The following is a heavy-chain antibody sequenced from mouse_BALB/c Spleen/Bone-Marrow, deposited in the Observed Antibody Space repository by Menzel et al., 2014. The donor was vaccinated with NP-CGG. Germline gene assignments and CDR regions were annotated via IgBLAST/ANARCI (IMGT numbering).Heavy chain of an antibody. CDR1: GFNIKDTY. Sequence: EVQLQQSAAELVKSGASVKLPCTASGFNIKDTYMHWVKQRPEQGLEWIGRIDPANGNTKYDPKFQGKDSITANTSSNTAYLQLSSLTSEDTAVYYCASYVYGYYFDYWGQGTTLTVSS. CDR3: ASYVYGYYFDY. J-gene: IGHJ2*01. V-gene: IGHV14-3*02. CDR2: IDPANGNT. D-gene: IGHD2-2*01.